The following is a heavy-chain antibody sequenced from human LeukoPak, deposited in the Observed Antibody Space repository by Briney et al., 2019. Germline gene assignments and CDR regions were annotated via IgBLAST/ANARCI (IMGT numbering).Heavy chain of an antibody. CDR3: ARRSYNSPFRY. D-gene: IGHD5-24*01. V-gene: IGHV4-34*01. Sequence: PSETLSLTCAVYGGSFSGYYWTWIRQPPGKGLEWIGETNHSGSTNYNPSLKSRVTISVDTSKNQFSLKLSSVTAADTAVYYCARRSYNSPFRYWGQGTLVTVSS. J-gene: IGHJ4*02. CDR1: GGSFSGYY. CDR2: TNHSGST.